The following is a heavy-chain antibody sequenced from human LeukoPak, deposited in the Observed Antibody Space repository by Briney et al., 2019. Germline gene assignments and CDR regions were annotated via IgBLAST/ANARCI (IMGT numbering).Heavy chain of an antibody. J-gene: IGHJ6*03. CDR3: AKGVQPYYYYYYMDV. Sequence: GGSLRLSCAASGFTFSSYGMHWVRQAPGKGLEWVAVISYDGSNKYYADSVKGRFTISRGNSKNTLYLQMNSLRAEDAAVYYCAKGVQPYYYYYYMDVWGKGTTVTVSS. CDR2: ISYDGSNK. CDR1: GFTFSSYG. D-gene: IGHD6-13*01. V-gene: IGHV3-30*18.